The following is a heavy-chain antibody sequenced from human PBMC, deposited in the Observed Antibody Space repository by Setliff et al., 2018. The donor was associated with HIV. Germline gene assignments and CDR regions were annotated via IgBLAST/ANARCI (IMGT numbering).Heavy chain of an antibody. J-gene: IGHJ4*02. Sequence: ETLSLTCAVSGGSISSSNWWSWVRQPPGKGLEWVSGISKSGDNTYYADSVKGRFTISRDNSKNTLSLQMNSLRADDTAVFYCAKGGLDSVFQSFDYWGQGTLVTVSS. CDR3: AKGGLDSVFQSFDY. D-gene: IGHD2-21*01. CDR1: GGSISSSN. V-gene: IGHV3-23*01. CDR2: ISKSGDNT.